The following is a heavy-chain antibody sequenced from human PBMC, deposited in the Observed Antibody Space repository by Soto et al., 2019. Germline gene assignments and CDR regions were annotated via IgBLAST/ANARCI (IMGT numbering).Heavy chain of an antibody. D-gene: IGHD2-2*01. CDR3: AREGRYCTSTSCYGWWFDP. V-gene: IGHV4-34*01. CDR1: GGSFSDSY. CDR2: TSH. J-gene: IGHJ5*02. Sequence: QVQLQQWGAGLLKPSETLSLTCAVYGGSFSDSYWSWIRQAPGKGLEWIGETSHSNPSLKSRVSMSVDTSKNQVSLKLTSVPAADTAIYYCAREGRYCTSTSCYGWWFDPWGQGTLVTVSS.